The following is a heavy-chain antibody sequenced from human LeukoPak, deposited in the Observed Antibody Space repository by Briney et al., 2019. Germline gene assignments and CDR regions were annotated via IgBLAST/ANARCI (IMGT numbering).Heavy chain of an antibody. Sequence: SVKVSCKASGGTFSSYAISWVRQAPGQGLEWMGRIIPIFGTANYAQKFQGRVTITTDESTSTAYMELSSLRSEDTAVYYCARARGWDPAMVFLDYWGQGTLVTVSS. CDR2: IIPIFGTA. CDR1: GGTFSSYA. V-gene: IGHV1-69*05. J-gene: IGHJ4*02. CDR3: ARARGWDPAMVFLDY. D-gene: IGHD5-18*01.